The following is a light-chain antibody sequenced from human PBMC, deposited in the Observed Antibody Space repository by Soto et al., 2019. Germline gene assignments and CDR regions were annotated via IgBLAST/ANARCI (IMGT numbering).Light chain of an antibody. Sequence: ETVLTQSPGTLSLSPGERATLSCRATQSVNNDYLAWYQQRPGLAPRLLIFGASGRATGIPDRFSGSGSGTDFTLTISRLEPEDFAVYYCQQYGSSPYTFGQGTKVDIK. CDR2: GAS. CDR1: QSVNNDY. J-gene: IGKJ2*01. V-gene: IGKV3-20*01. CDR3: QQYGSSPYT.